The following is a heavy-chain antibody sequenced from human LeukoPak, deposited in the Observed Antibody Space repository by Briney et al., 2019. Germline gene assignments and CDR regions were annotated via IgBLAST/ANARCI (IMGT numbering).Heavy chain of an antibody. CDR3: ARERDSGSSGYYYFDY. V-gene: IGHV1-69*06. D-gene: IGHD3-22*01. CDR2: IIPIFGTA. CDR1: GYTFTGYY. J-gene: IGHJ4*02. Sequence: GASVKVSFKASGYTFTGYYMHWVRQAPGQGLEWMGGIIPIFGTANYAQKFQGRVTITADKSTSTAYMELSSLRSEDTAVYYCARERDSGSSGYYYFDYWGQGTLVTVSS.